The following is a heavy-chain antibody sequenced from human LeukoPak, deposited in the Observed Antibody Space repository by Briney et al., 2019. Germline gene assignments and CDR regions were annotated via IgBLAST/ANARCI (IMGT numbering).Heavy chain of an antibody. Sequence: GGSPRLSCAASGFTFSSYAMNWVRQAPGKGLEWVSSISGSGGNTYYADSVKGRFTISRDNSKNTLYLQMNRLRAEDTAVYYCAPKVVGSTPFDYWGQGTLVTVSS. D-gene: IGHD5/OR15-5a*01. CDR1: GFTFSSYA. CDR3: APKVVGSTPFDY. CDR2: ISGSGGNT. J-gene: IGHJ4*02. V-gene: IGHV3-23*01.